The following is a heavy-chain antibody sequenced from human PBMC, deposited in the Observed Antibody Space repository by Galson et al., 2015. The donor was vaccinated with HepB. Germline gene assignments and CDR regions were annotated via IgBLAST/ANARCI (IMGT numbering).Heavy chain of an antibody. D-gene: IGHD3-10*01. V-gene: IGHV3-11*06. CDR1: GFTFSDYY. J-gene: IGHJ4*02. CDR2: ISSSSSYT. CDR3: ARDSGPMVRGVDY. Sequence: SLRLSCAASGFTFSDYYMSWIRQAPGKGLEWVSYISSSSSYTNYADSVKGRFTISRDNAKNSLYLQMNSLRAEDTAVYYCARDSGPMVRGVDYWGQGTLVTVSS.